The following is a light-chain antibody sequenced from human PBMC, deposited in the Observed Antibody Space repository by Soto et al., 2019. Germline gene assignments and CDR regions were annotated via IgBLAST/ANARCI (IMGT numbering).Light chain of an antibody. V-gene: IGKV1-27*01. CDR3: QKYNSAPYA. CDR2: GAF. J-gene: IGKJ2*01. Sequence: DIQMTQSPSSLSASVGVRVTITCRASQGISNYLAWYQQRPGQVPKLLIYGAFTLQSGVPSRFSGSGSGTDFTLTISSLQPEDVATYYCQKYNSAPYAFGQGTKLEIK. CDR1: QGISNY.